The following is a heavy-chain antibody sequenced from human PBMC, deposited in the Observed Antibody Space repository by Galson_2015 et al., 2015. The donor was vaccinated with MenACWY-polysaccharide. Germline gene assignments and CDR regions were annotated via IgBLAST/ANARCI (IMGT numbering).Heavy chain of an antibody. Sequence: SETLSLTCTVSGGPIGSYYWTWMRQPAGKGLEWIGHIFTTGSTNYNSSLKSRVTMSGDTSKNQFSLKLTSVTAADTAVYYCARSRLSSHYYYGMDVWGQGTTVTVSS. CDR3: ARSRLSSHYYYGMDV. V-gene: IGHV4-4*07. CDR2: IFTTGST. J-gene: IGHJ6*02. D-gene: IGHD2-2*01. CDR1: GGPIGSYY.